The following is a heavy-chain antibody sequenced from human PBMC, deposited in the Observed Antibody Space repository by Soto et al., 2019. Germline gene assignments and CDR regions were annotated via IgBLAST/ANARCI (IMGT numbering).Heavy chain of an antibody. V-gene: IGHV4-59*08. J-gene: IGHJ4*02. D-gene: IGHD1-7*01. CDR1: GGSISSYY. CDR3: ARHNPRDHWNYDY. CDR2: IYYSGST. Sequence: SETLSLTCTVSGGSISSYYWSWIRQPPGKGLEWIGYIYYSGSTNYNPSLKSRVTISQDTSKNQFSLKLSSVTAADTAVYYCARHNPRDHWNYDYRGQGTLVTLSS.